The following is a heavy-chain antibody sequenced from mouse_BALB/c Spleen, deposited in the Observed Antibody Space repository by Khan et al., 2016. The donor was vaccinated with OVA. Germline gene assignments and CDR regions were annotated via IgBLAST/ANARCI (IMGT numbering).Heavy chain of an antibody. CDR1: GSSLTTYG. J-gene: IGHJ3*01. D-gene: IGHD2-4*01. V-gene: IGHV2-2*02. CDR2: IWSGGST. CDR3: ARNYDYDEGLAY. Sequence: QVQLKQSGPGLVQPSQSLSITCTASGSSLTTYGVHWVRQSPGKGLEWLGVIWSGGSTDYNAAFISRLSISKYNSTCHASFKMNSLQANDTAIYYCARNYDYDEGLAYWGQGTLVTVSS.